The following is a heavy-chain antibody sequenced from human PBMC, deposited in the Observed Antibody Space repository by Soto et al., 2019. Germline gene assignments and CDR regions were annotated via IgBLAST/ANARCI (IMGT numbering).Heavy chain of an antibody. CDR2: IYYIGST. Sequence: QLQLQESGPGLVKPAETLSVTCTVSGGPISSSNHYWGWIRQPPGKGLEWIGSIYYIGSTYYNPSVQSRVTISVGTSKNQFSLKVKSVTAADTAVYFCARLGDRVYYYYMDVWGKGTTVTVSS. V-gene: IGHV4-39*01. J-gene: IGHJ6*03. CDR3: ARLGDRVYYYYMDV. CDR1: GGPISSSNHY. D-gene: IGHD6-13*01.